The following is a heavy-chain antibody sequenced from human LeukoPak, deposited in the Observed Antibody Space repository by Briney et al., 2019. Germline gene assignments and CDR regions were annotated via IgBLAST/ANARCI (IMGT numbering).Heavy chain of an antibody. D-gene: IGHD5-18*01. CDR1: GGSISSYY. CDR2: IYYSGST. Sequence: SETLSLTCTVSGGSISSYYWSWIRQPPGKGLEWIGYIYYSGSTNYNPSLKSRVTISVDTSKNQFSLKLSSVTAADTAVYYCARALSGYSYGYAYWGQGTLVTVSS. V-gene: IGHV4-59*08. CDR3: ARALSGYSYGYAY. J-gene: IGHJ4*02.